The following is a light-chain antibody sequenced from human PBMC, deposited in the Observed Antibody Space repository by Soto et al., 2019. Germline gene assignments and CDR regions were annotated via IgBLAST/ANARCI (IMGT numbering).Light chain of an antibody. J-gene: IGKJ2*01. CDR2: GAS. V-gene: IGKV3-20*01. Sequence: EILLTQSPRTLSLSAVEVATLPFIASHSVSSRYLAWYQQKPGQAPRLLIYGASSRATGIPDRFSGTGSGTDFTLTISRLEPEDFAVYYCQQYGSSPYTFGLGTKVDI. CDR1: HSVSSRY. CDR3: QQYGSSPYT.